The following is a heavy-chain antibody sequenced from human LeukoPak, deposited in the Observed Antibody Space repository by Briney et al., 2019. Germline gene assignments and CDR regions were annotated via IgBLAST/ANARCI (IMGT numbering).Heavy chain of an antibody. CDR1: GDAPNTYA. D-gene: IGHD6-6*01. CDR2: VIPVVDTT. J-gene: IGHJ4*02. CDR3: ARGLGSSSLGFDY. Sequence: ASVKVSCKICGDAPNTYAITWVRQAHGQGLEWMGEVIPVVDTTNYAPNFQGRVTITTDESTSTAYMEMTRLTSEDTAVYYCARGLGSSSLGFDYWGQGTLVTVSS. V-gene: IGHV1-69*05.